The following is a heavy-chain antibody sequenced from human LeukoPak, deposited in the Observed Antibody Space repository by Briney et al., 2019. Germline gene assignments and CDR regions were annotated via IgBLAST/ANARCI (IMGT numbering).Heavy chain of an antibody. CDR2: ISYDGSNK. V-gene: IGHV3-30*04. Sequence: GGSLRLSCAASGFTFSSYAMHWVRQAPGKGLEWVAVISYDGSNKYYADSVKGRFTIPRDNSKNTLYLQMNSLRAEDTAVYYCARGRGSYGYGPLDYWGQGTLVTVSS. CDR1: GFTFSSYA. CDR3: ARGRGSYGYGPLDY. D-gene: IGHD5-18*01. J-gene: IGHJ4*02.